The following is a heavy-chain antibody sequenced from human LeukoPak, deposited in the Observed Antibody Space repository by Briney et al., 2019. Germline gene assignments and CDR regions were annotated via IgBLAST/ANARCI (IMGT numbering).Heavy chain of an antibody. CDR1: GYSISSGYY. J-gene: IGHJ4*02. D-gene: IGHD3-3*01. Sequence: DPSETLSLTCTVSGYSISSGYYWGWIRQPPGKGLEWIGYFRYSGSNYDNPSLKSRVRISVDTSRDQFSLKVTSVTAADTAVYFCARGRTIFGVLNEGPILDYWGQGILVIVSS. V-gene: IGHV4-38-2*02. CDR2: FRYSGSN. CDR3: ARGRTIFGVLNEGPILDY.